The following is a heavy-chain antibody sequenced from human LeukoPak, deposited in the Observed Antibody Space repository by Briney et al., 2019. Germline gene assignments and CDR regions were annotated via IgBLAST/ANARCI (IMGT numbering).Heavy chain of an antibody. CDR1: GFTFSTYW. J-gene: IGHJ4*02. V-gene: IGHV3-7*01. CDR3: ARDCARRGGTCYSVDY. D-gene: IGHD2-15*01. CDR2: IKQDGSEK. Sequence: GGSLRLSCAASGFTFSTYWMTWVRQAPGKGLEWLANIKQDGSEKYYVDSVKGRFTVSRDNAKNTLYLQMNSLRAEDTAVYYCARDCARRGGTCYSVDYWGQGTLVTVSS.